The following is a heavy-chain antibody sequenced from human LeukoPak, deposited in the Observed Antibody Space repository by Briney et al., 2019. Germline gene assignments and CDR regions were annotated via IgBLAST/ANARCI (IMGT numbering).Heavy chain of an antibody. Sequence: SETLSLTCAVYGGSFSGYYWSWIRQPAGKGLEWIGRIYTSGSTNYNPSLKSRVTMSVDTSKNQFSLKLSSVTAADTAVYYCARGPINSSGWYYGMDVWGQGTTVTVSS. CDR1: GGSFSGYY. D-gene: IGHD6-19*01. J-gene: IGHJ6*02. V-gene: IGHV4-59*10. CDR2: IYTSGST. CDR3: ARGPINSSGWYYGMDV.